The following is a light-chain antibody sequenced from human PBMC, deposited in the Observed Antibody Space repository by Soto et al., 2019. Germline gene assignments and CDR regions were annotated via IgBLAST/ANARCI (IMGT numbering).Light chain of an antibody. CDR2: DAS. V-gene: IGKV3-11*01. CDR1: QSVGSY. J-gene: IGKJ4*01. CDR3: QQRSNWPSLT. Sequence: EIVLIQSPATLSLSPGERATLSCRASQSVGSYLAWYQHKPGQAPRLLISDASNRATGIPARFSGSGSETDFTITISSLEPEESAVYYCQQRSNWPSLTFGGGTKVEIK.